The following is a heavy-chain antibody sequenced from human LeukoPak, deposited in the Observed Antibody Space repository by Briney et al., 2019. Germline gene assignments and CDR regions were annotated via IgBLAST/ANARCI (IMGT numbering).Heavy chain of an antibody. CDR2: ISGSTGKT. Sequence: ASVRVSCKASAYSFTRYGVSWVRQAPGQGLEGMGWISGSTGKTKYAEKFQGRLTVTADTSTGTAYLDLTKLRIDDTAVYFCARSGRGTYFYFDLWGQGTLVTVSS. J-gene: IGHJ4*02. CDR3: ARSGRGTYFYFDL. D-gene: IGHD1-26*01. V-gene: IGHV1-18*01. CDR1: AYSFTRYG.